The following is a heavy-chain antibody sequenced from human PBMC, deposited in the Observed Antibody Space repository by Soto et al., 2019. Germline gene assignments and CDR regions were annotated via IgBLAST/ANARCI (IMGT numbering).Heavy chain of an antibody. Sequence: ASVKVSCKASGYTFTGYYMHWVRQAPGQGLEWMGWINPNSGGTNYAQKFQGWVTMTRDTSISTAYMELSRLRSDDTAVYYCARSGVLRVLEWFLDVWGQGTTVTVSS. CDR2: INPNSGGT. D-gene: IGHD3-3*01. J-gene: IGHJ6*02. CDR3: ARSGVLRVLEWFLDV. CDR1: GYTFTGYY. V-gene: IGHV1-2*04.